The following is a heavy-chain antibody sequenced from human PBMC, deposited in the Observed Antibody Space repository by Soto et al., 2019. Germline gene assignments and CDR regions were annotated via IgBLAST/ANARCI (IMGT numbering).Heavy chain of an antibody. D-gene: IGHD3-16*01. CDR1: GGSLSNYY. CDR2: VYTVGST. V-gene: IGHV4-4*07. CDR3: ARSPQTHSYAQFDS. Sequence: SETLSLTCTVSGGSLSNYYWSWIRQPAGKGLEWIGRVYTVGSTNYNPSLKSRVPMSIDTSKNQFSLRLTSVTAADTAVYFCARSPQTHSYAQFDSWGQGSLVTVSS. J-gene: IGHJ4*02.